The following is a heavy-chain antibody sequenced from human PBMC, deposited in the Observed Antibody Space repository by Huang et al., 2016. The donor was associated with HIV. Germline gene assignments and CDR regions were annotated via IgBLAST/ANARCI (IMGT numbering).Heavy chain of an antibody. CDR1: GFTFSSYS. D-gene: IGHD3-3*01. V-gene: IGHV3-48*02. CDR3: ARGIRYFGVVAYFDY. Sequence: EVQLVESGGGLVQPGGSLRLSCAASGFTFSSYSMNWVRQAAGKGLGSVSYISRSSSTIYYAGSVKGRFAISRDKAKNSLFLQMNSLRDEDAAVYYCARGIRYFGVVAYFDYWGQGALVTVSS. CDR2: ISRSSSTI. J-gene: IGHJ4*02.